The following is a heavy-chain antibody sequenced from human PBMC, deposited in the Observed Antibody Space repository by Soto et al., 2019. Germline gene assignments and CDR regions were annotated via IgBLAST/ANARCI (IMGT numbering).Heavy chain of an antibody. CDR2: INAYNGNT. CDR3: ARDENLGNDLDYYGMDV. J-gene: IGHJ6*02. V-gene: IGHV1-18*01. CDR1: GYSFITYG. Sequence: ASVKVSCKASGYSFITYGVSWVRQAPGQGLEWMGWINAYNGNTNYAQKFQGRVTMTTDTSTSTVYMELRSLRSDDTGVYYCARDENLGNDLDYYGMDVRGQGSTVTVSS. D-gene: IGHD1-1*01.